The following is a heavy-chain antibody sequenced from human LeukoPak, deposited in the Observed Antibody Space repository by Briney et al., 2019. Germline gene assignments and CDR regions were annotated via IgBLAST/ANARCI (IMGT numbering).Heavy chain of an antibody. J-gene: IGHJ4*02. CDR2: ISGSGGST. V-gene: IGHV3-23*01. Sequence: GGSLRLSCAASGFTFSSYAMGWVRQAPGKRLEWVSVISGSGGSTYYADSVKGRFTISRDNSKTALYLQMDSLRADDTAVYYCAKVPVGAFDYWGQGTLVTISS. CDR1: GFTFSSYA. CDR3: AKVPVGAFDY. D-gene: IGHD1-26*01.